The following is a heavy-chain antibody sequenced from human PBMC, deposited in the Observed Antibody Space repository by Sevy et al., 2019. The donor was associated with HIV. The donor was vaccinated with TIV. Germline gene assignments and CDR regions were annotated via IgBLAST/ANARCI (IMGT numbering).Heavy chain of an antibody. V-gene: IGHV3-53*01. CDR2: IYSGGST. Sequence: GGYLRLSCAASGFTVSSNYMSWVRQAPGKGLEWVSVIYSGGSTYYADSVKGRFTISRDNSKNTLYLQMNSLRAEDPAVASCARESSEPVGHDAFDIWGQGTMVTVSS. CDR1: GFTVSSNY. CDR3: ARESSEPVGHDAFDI. D-gene: IGHD1-26*01. J-gene: IGHJ3*02.